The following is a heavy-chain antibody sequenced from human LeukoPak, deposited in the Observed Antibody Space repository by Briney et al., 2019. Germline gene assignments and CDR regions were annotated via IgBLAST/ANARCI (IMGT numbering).Heavy chain of an antibody. CDR2: INPSGGST. Sequence: ASVKVSCKASGYTFTSYYMHWVRQAPGQGLEWMGIINPSGGSTSYAQKFQGRVAMTRDTSTSTVYMELSSLRSEDTAVYYCARKGPLGGWFDPWGQGTLVTVSS. CDR1: GYTFTSYY. D-gene: IGHD1-26*01. CDR3: ARKGPLGGWFDP. V-gene: IGHV1-46*01. J-gene: IGHJ5*02.